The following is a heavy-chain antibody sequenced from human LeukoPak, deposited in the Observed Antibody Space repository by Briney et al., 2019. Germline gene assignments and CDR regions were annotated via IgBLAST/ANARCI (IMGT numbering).Heavy chain of an antibody. V-gene: IGHV4-39*01. CDR1: GGSISSSSYY. CDR2: IYYSGST. D-gene: IGHD3-9*01. Sequence: SETLSLTCTVSGGSISSSSYYWGWLRQPPGKGLEWIGSIYYSGSTYYNPSLKSRVTISVDTSKNQFSLKLSSVTAADTAVYYCARHDWPNWFDPWGQGTLVTVSS. J-gene: IGHJ5*02. CDR3: ARHDWPNWFDP.